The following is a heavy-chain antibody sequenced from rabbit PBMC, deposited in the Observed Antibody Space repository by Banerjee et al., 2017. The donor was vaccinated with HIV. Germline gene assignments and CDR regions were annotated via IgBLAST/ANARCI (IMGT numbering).Heavy chain of an antibody. Sequence: QEQLEESGGDLGKPEGSLTLTCTAAGFSSSSSHWICWVRQAPGKGLEWNGCIYTGSGSTYYASWAKGRFTISKTTSTTVTLQMTSLTAADTATYFCARDGTAYAGYGYAGFNLWGPGTLVTVS. CDR2: IYTGSGST. J-gene: IGHJ4*01. V-gene: IGHV1S45*01. CDR3: ARDGTAYAGYGYAGFNL. D-gene: IGHD6-1*01. CDR1: GFSSSSSHW.